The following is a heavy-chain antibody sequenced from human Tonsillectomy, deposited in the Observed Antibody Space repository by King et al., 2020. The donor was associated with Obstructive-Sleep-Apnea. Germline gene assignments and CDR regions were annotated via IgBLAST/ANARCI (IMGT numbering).Heavy chain of an antibody. V-gene: IGHV1-69*09. Sequence: QLVQSGAEVKEPGSSVKVSCKASGGTFSSYAISWVRQAPGQGLEWMGRIIPIFGIANYAQRFQGRVTITADKSTSTAYMELSSLRSEDTAVYYCARESYYDSSGSYDAFDIWVQGTMVTVFS. J-gene: IGHJ3*02. CDR2: IIPIFGIA. D-gene: IGHD3-22*01. CDR1: GGTFSSYA. CDR3: ARESYYDSSGSYDAFDI.